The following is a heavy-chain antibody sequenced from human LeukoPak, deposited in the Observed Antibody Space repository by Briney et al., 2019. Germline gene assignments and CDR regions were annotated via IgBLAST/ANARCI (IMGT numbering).Heavy chain of an antibody. CDR2: INHSGST. Sequence: PSETLSLTCAVYGGSFSGYYWSWIRQPPGKGLEWIGEINHSGSTNYNPSLKSRVTISVDTSKNQFSLKLSSVTAADTAVYYCARETGYYGSGSFAYWGQGTLVTVSS. D-gene: IGHD3-10*01. CDR3: ARETGYYGSGSFAY. CDR1: GGSFSGYY. V-gene: IGHV4-34*01. J-gene: IGHJ4*02.